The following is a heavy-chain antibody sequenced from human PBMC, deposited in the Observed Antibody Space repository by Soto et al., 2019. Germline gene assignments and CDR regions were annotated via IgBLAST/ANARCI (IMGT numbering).Heavy chain of an antibody. Sequence: ASVKVSFKASGYTFTSYYVHWVRQAPGQGLEWMGIINPSGGSTSYAQKFQGRVTMTRDTSTSTVYMELSSLRSEDTAVYYCARICDTGYSYGYSNYGMDVWGQGTTVTVSS. CDR2: INPSGGST. D-gene: IGHD5-18*01. CDR3: ARICDTGYSYGYSNYGMDV. J-gene: IGHJ6*02. CDR1: GYTFTSYY. V-gene: IGHV1-46*01.